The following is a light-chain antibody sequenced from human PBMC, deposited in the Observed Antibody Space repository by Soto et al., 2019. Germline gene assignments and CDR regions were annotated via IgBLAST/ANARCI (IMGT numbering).Light chain of an antibody. V-gene: IGKV3-11*01. J-gene: IGKJ2*01. CDR3: QQRSNWPPYT. Sequence: IVLTQSPATLSLSPGERATLSCRASQSVSSYLAWYPQKPGQAPRLLIYDASNRATGIPARFSGSGSGTDFTLNISSLEPEDFAVYYCQQRSNWPPYTFGQGTKLEIK. CDR2: DAS. CDR1: QSVSSY.